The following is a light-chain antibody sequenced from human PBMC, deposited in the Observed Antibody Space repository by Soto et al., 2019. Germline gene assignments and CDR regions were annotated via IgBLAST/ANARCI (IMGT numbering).Light chain of an antibody. CDR3: SSDTSSSTWV. J-gene: IGLJ1*01. V-gene: IGLV2-14*01. CDR2: EVN. Sequence: QSALTQPASVSGSPGQSISISCTGTSSDVGGYNYVSWYQQHPGKAPKLIIYEVNNRPSGVSNRFSGSKSGNTASLTISGLQAEDEADYYCSSDTSSSTWVFGTGTKVTVL. CDR1: SSDVGGYNY.